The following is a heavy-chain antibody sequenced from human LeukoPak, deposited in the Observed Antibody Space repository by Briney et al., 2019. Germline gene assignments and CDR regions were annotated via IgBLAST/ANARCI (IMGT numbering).Heavy chain of an antibody. CDR1: GYTLTELS. CDR3: ATLNIVRFSFAPDY. CDR2: FDPEDGEA. J-gene: IGHJ4*02. V-gene: IGHV1-24*01. D-gene: IGHD2-15*01. Sequence: ASVTVSCKVSGYTLTELSMHWVRQAPGKGLEWMGGFDPEDGEAIYAQKFQGRVTMTEDTSTDTAYMELSSLRSEDTAVYYCATLNIVRFSFAPDYWGQGTLVTVSS.